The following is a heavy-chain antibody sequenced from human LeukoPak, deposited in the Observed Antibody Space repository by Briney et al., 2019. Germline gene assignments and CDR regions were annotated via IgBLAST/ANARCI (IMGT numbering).Heavy chain of an antibody. D-gene: IGHD2-2*01. CDR2: ISNDGKYI. V-gene: IGHV3-9*01. CDR3: ANHLACGSTSCPPFDD. CDR1: GFTFDDYA. Sequence: GRSLRLSCAASGFTFDDYAMHWVRQAPGKGLEWVSSISNDGKYIYYADSVKGRFTISRDNAKSSLYLQMNSLRAEDTAVYYCANHLACGSTSCPPFDDWGQGTLVTVSS. J-gene: IGHJ4*02.